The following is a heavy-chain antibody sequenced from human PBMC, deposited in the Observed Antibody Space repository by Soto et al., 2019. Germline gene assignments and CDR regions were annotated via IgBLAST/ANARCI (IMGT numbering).Heavy chain of an antibody. CDR1: EFTIVSYA. Sequence: GGSMRLSYAVFEFTIVSYAMRRVIQDQGKGLEWVSAISGSGGSKYYADSVKGRFTSSRDNSKNTLYLQMNSLRAEDTAVYYCAKVPAHHYYYDSSGYHEAFDIWGQGTMVTVSS. V-gene: IGHV3-23*01. CDR3: AKVPAHHYYYDSSGYHEAFDI. D-gene: IGHD3-22*01. CDR2: ISGSGGSK. J-gene: IGHJ3*02.